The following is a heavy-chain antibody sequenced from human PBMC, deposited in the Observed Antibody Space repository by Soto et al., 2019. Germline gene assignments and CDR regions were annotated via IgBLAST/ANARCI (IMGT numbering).Heavy chain of an antibody. J-gene: IGHJ4*02. V-gene: IGHV3-21*04. Sequence: AWGVLRHPYAAVWGNFSDLSSHRVRQAPGKGLEWVSSISSSRSYIYYADSVKGRFTISRDNAKNSLYLQMNSLRSEDTAVYYCASGSSWYFDYWGQGTLVTVSS. D-gene: IGHD6-13*01. CDR1: WGNFSDLS. CDR3: ASGSSWYFDY. CDR2: ISSSRSYI.